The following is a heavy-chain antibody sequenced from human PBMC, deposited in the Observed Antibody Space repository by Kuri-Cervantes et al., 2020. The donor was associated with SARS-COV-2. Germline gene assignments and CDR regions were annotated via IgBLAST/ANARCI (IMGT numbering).Heavy chain of an antibody. CDR2: IYYSGST. CDR3: ARERDTGSSSSE. J-gene: IGHJ4*02. CDR1: GYSISSGYY. Sequence: SQTLSLTCAVSGYSISSGYYWGWIRQPPGKGLEWIGSIYYSGSTYYNPSLKSRVTISVDTSKNQFSLKLSSVTAADTAVYYCARERDTGSSSSEWGQGTLVTVSS. D-gene: IGHD6-6*01. V-gene: IGHV4-38-2*02.